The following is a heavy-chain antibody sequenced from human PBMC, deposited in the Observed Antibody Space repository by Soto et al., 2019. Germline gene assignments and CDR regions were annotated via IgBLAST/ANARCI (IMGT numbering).Heavy chain of an antibody. V-gene: IGHV4-31*03. CDR2: IYYGAST. CDR1: GGFITSGNYY. CDR3: ARRRGTAGSFEY. D-gene: IGHD3-16*01. Sequence: SDTLSLTCSVSGGFITSGNYYGSWIRQQPGKGLEGIGYIYYGASTYYNPSLKSRVTISIDTSKTQFSLKVNSVTAADTAVYYCARRRGTAGSFEYWGQGTLVTVSS. J-gene: IGHJ4*02.